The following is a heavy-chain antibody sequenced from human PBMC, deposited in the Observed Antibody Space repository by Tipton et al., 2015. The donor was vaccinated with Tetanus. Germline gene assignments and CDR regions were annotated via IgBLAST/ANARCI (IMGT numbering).Heavy chain of an antibody. V-gene: IGHV4-59*01. CDR1: GGSMTNLY. Sequence: TLSLTCTVSGGSMTNLYLNWIRQSPGKGLEWIGDIYYSGSTDYNPSFKSRVTISVDTPRNQFSLKLSSVTAADTAVYYCARGATLVGPNDAFDLWGQGTLVTVSS. J-gene: IGHJ3*01. CDR3: ARGATLVGPNDAFDL. CDR2: IYYSGST. D-gene: IGHD1-26*01.